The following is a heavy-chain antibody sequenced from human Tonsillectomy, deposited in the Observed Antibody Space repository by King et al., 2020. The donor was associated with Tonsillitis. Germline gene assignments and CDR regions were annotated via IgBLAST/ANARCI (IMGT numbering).Heavy chain of an antibody. CDR1: GYTFTSYG. CDR3: VRDSDPAAAWFDP. V-gene: IGHV1-18*01. D-gene: IGHD2-2*01. J-gene: IGHJ5*02. Sequence: QLVQSGAEVKKPGASVKVSCKASGYTFTSYGISWVRQAPGQGLEWMGWISAYNGNTDYAQKLQGRVTMTTDTSTSTAYMDLRSLTPDDTAVYYCVRDSDPAAAWFDPWGQGTLVTVSS. CDR2: ISAYNGNT.